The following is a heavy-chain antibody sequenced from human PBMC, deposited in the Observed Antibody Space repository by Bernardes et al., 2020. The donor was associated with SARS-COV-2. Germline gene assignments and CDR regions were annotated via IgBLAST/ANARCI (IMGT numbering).Heavy chain of an antibody. CDR2: ISGSGSTI. CDR1: GFTFSRHS. Sequence: LKVCCVFCGFTFSRHSMNWVRKAPGKGLEWLAYISGSGSTIHYADSVKGRLTISRDNAKNSLYLQMNSLRVEDTAVYYCARDYYGDYILDYWGQGTLVTVSS. J-gene: IGHJ4*02. V-gene: IGHV3-48*04. D-gene: IGHD4-17*01. CDR3: ARDYYGDYILDY.